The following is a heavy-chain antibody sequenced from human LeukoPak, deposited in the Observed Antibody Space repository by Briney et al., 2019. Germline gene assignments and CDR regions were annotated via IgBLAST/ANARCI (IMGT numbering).Heavy chain of an antibody. J-gene: IGHJ4*02. CDR3: ARERYVVGAADFDY. Sequence: SGGSLRLSCAASGFTFINYAMHWVRQAPGKGLEWVAVISSDGSNKYYADSVKGRFTISRDNSKNTVYLQMNSLRAEDTAVYYCARERYVVGAADFDYWGQGTLVTVSS. CDR1: GFTFINYA. V-gene: IGHV3-30*04. CDR2: ISSDGSNK. D-gene: IGHD1-26*01.